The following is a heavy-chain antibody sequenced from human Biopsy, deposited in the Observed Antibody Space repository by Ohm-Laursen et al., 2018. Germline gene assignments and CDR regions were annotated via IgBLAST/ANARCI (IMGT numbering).Heavy chain of an antibody. CDR3: AGATSGTSLYDP. J-gene: IGHJ5*02. CDR1: GASISSAAYH. CDR2: ISHSVST. Sequence: TLSLTCTVSGASISSAAYHRRWLRQLPGKGLEWIGYISHSVSTSYKPSLSSPVTISTDTLTNQFSLKVRSVTAADTAMYYCAGATSGTSLYDPWGQGILVTVSS. D-gene: IGHD6-13*01. V-gene: IGHV4-31*01.